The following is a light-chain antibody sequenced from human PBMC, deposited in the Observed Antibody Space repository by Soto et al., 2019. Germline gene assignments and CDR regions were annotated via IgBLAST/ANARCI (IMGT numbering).Light chain of an antibody. J-gene: IGKJ2*01. Sequence: EIMLTQSPGTLSLSPGERATLSCRASQSVSSSYLAWYQQKPGQAPRLLISGASSRATGISDRFSGSGSGTDFTLTNSRLEPEDVAVYYCQQYGSSPPYTFGQGTKLEIK. CDR1: QSVSSSY. V-gene: IGKV3-20*01. CDR2: GAS. CDR3: QQYGSSPPYT.